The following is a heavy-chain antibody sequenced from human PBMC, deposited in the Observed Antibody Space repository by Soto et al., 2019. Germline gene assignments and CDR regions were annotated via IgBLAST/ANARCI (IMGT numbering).Heavy chain of an antibody. Sequence: SETPSLTWAVYGGSFSGYFWSWIRQPPGKGLEWIGEINHSGSTNYNPSLKSRVTISVDTSKNQFSLKLSSVTAADTALYYCARSEEGTHWGQGTLVTVSS. J-gene: IGHJ4*02. D-gene: IGHD1-1*01. CDR1: GGSFSGYF. CDR2: INHSGST. V-gene: IGHV4-34*01. CDR3: ARSEEGTH.